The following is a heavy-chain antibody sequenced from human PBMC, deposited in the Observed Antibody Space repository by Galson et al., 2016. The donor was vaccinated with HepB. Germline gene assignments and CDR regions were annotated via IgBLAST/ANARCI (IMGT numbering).Heavy chain of an antibody. CDR3: ARHYYDSSGYYQYFDY. CDR2: IYYSGST. Sequence: LSLTCTVSGGSISSYYWSWIRQPPGKGLEWIGYIYYSGSTDYNPSLKSRVTISVDTSKNQFSLNLRSVTAADTAVYYCARHYYDSSGYYQYFDYWGQGTLVTVSS. CDR1: GGSISSYY. V-gene: IGHV4-59*01. D-gene: IGHD3-22*01. J-gene: IGHJ4*02.